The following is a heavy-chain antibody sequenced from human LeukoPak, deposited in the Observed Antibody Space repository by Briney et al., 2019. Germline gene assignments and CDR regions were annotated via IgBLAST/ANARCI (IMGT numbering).Heavy chain of an antibody. V-gene: IGHV3-7*03. J-gene: IGHJ4*02. CDR1: GFTFSNYW. Sequence: RGSLRLSCAASGFTFSNYWMSWVRQAPGKGLEWVANIREDGSEKYYVDSVKGQFTISRDNAKNSLFLQMDSLRAEDTAVYYCAKDPSGIAVAGDGYFDYWGQGTLVTVSS. CDR3: AKDPSGIAVAGDGYFDY. CDR2: IREDGSEK. D-gene: IGHD6-19*01.